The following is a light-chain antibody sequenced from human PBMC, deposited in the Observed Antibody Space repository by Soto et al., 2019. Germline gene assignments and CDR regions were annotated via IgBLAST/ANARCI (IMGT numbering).Light chain of an antibody. CDR2: DVS. V-gene: IGLV2-14*01. Sequence: QSALTQPASVSGSPGQSITISCTGTSSDIGAYKFVSWYQQHPGKAPKLMIYDVSNRPSGVSNRFSGSKSGNTASLTISGLQAEDEADYYCNSFTISLTYVFGTGTKLTVL. CDR3: NSFTISLTYV. CDR1: SSDIGAYKF. J-gene: IGLJ1*01.